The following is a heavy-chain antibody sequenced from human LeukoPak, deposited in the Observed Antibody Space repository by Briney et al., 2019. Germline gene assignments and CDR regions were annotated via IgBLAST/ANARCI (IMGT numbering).Heavy chain of an antibody. CDR1: GFTFSSYW. V-gene: IGHV3-7*01. CDR2: IKQDGSEK. J-gene: IGHJ4*02. Sequence: GGSLRLSCAASGFTFSSYWMSWVRQAPGKGLEWVANIKQDGSEKYYVDSVKGRFTISRDYAKNSLYLQMNSLRAEDTAVYYCARRYLDWLSLYHDYWGQGTLVTVSS. CDR3: ARRYLDWLSLYHDY. D-gene: IGHD3-9*01.